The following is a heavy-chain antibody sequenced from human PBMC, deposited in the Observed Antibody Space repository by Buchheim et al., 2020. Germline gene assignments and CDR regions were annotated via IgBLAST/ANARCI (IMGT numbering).Heavy chain of an antibody. Sequence: EVQLVESGGGSVQPGGSLRLSCKASGFTFSSYWMHWVRQVPGKELVWVSRTNEHGTITDYADSVKGRFTISRDNAKNTLYLQMNNLRAEDTAVYHCVRDLVGASDYWSQGIL. CDR3: VRDLVGASDY. J-gene: IGHJ4*02. CDR2: TNEHGTIT. CDR1: GFTFSSYW. V-gene: IGHV3-74*01.